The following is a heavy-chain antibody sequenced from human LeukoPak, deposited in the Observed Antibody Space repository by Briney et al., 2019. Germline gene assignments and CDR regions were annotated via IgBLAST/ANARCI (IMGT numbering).Heavy chain of an antibody. J-gene: IGHJ4*02. CDR3: ARGHHYYGSSAYYY. CDR2: INSDGSTT. CDR1: GFTFISYW. Sequence: QPGGSLRLSCAASGFTFISYWMHWVRQAPGKGLVWVSRINSDGSTTSYAASVKGRFTISRDTAKNTLYLQMNSLRAEDTAVYYCARGHHYYGSSAYYYWGQGTLVTVSS. D-gene: IGHD3-22*01. V-gene: IGHV3-74*01.